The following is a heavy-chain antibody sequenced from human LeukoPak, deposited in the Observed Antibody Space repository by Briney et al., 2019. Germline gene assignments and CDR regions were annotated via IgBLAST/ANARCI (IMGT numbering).Heavy chain of an antibody. D-gene: IGHD1-26*01. CDR2: IWPSDSDT. CDR1: GYTFTNYW. Sequence: GESLKISCKGSGYTFTNYWIGWVRQMPGKGLEWMGIIWPSDSDTRYSPSFQGQVTISADKSINTAYLQWSSLKASDTAIYFCARRISGYYIDYWGQGTLVTASS. J-gene: IGHJ4*02. V-gene: IGHV5-51*01. CDR3: ARRISGYYIDY.